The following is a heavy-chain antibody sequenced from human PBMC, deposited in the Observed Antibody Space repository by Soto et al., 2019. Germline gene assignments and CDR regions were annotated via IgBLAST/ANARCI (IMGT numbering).Heavy chain of an antibody. Sequence: SETLSLTCTVSGGSISSYYWSWIRQPPGKGLEWIGYIYYSGSTNYNPSLKSRVTISVDTSKNQFSLKLSSVTAADTAVYYCARDKTHYDIWGQGTLVTVSS. CDR1: GGSISSYY. D-gene: IGHD3-9*01. CDR2: IYYSGST. V-gene: IGHV4-59*01. J-gene: IGHJ4*02. CDR3: ARDKTHYDI.